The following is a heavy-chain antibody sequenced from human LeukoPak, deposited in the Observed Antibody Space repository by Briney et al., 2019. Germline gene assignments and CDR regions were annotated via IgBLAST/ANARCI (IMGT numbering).Heavy chain of an antibody. Sequence: SETLSLTCAVYGGSFSGYYWSWIRQPPGKGLEWIGEINHSGSTNYNPSLKSRVTISVDTSKNQFSLKLSSVTAADTAVYYCARDVALYCSSTSCLGAHFDYWGQGTLVTVSS. CDR2: INHSGST. CDR1: GGSFSGYY. D-gene: IGHD2-2*01. V-gene: IGHV4-34*01. J-gene: IGHJ4*02. CDR3: ARDVALYCSSTSCLGAHFDY.